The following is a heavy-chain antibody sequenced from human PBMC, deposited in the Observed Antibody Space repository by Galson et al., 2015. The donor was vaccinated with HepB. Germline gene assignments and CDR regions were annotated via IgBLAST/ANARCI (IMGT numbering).Heavy chain of an antibody. D-gene: IGHD4-17*01. Sequence: SLRLSCAASGFTFSSYSMNWVRQAPGKGLEWVSSISSSSSYIYYADSVKGRFTISRDNAKNSLYLQMNSLRAEDTAVYYCARDRSYGDYEGFDYWGQGTLVTVSS. CDR2: ISSSSSYI. V-gene: IGHV3-21*01. J-gene: IGHJ4*02. CDR3: ARDRSYGDYEGFDY. CDR1: GFTFSSYS.